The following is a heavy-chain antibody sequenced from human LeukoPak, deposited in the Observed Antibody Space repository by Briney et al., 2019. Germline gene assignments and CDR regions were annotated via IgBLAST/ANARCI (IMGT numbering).Heavy chain of an antibody. J-gene: IGHJ4*02. CDR3: AKAPDDSSGYFSQ. D-gene: IGHD3-22*01. CDR1: GFTFSSYD. V-gene: IGHV3-23*01. Sequence: GGSLRLSCAASGFTFSSYDMSWVRQAPGKGLEWVSAISGSGGSTYYADSVKGRFTISRDNSKNTLYLQMNSLRAEDTAVYYCAKAPDDSSGYFSQWGQGTLVTVSS. CDR2: ISGSGGST.